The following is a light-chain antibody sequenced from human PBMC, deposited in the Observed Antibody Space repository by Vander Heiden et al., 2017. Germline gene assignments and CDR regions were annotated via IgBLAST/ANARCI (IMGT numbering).Light chain of an antibody. V-gene: IGKV3-20*01. J-gene: IGKJ4*01. CDR1: QSVSSSY. CDR2: GAS. CDR3: QQDCSSPL. Sequence: EIVLTQSPGTLSLSPGERATLSCRASQSVSSSYLAWYQQKPGQAPRLLIYGASSRATGIPDRFSGSGSGTDFTLTISRLEPEDFAVYYCQQDCSSPLFGGGTKVXIK.